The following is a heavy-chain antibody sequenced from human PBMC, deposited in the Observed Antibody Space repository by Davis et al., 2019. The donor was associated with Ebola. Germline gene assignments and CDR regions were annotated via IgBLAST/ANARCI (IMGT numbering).Heavy chain of an antibody. J-gene: IGHJ6*02. CDR1: GGAMSSSY. V-gene: IGHV4-4*07. CDR2: IHTSGTT. Sequence: PSETLSLTCTVSGGAMSSSYWTWIRQPTGKGLEWIGRIHTSGTTNYKPSLKSRVTMSVDTSKNQFSLKLSSVTAADTAVYFCAREKDYYYNGLDVWGQGTTVTVSS. CDR3: AREKDYYYNGLDV.